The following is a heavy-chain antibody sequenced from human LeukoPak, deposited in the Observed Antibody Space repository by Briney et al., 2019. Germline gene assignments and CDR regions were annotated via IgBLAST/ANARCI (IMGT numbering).Heavy chain of an antibody. CDR2: IYYSGST. V-gene: IGHV4-30-4*01. J-gene: IGHJ3*02. Sequence: PSETLSLNCTVSGVSISSGDYYWSWIRQPPGKGLEWIGYIYYSGSTYYNPSLKSRVTISVDTSKNQFSLKLSSVTAADTAVYYCQSGSDAFDIWGQGTMVTVSS. CDR3: QSGSDAFDI. CDR1: GVSISSGDYY. D-gene: IGHD5-12*01.